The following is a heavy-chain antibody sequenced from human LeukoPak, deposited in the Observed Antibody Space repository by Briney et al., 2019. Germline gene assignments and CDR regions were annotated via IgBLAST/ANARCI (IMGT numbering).Heavy chain of an antibody. CDR2: ISYDGGNK. J-gene: IGHJ4*02. Sequence: GGSLRLSCAASGLTFSTYAMHWVRQSPGKGLEWLAAISYDGGNKYFTDSVKGRFIISRDDSKNTLYLQMISLRAEDTAMYYCARGGRSLWPWIGLWGQGTLVTVSS. D-gene: IGHD2-2*03. V-gene: IGHV3-30-3*01. CDR1: GLTFSTYA. CDR3: ARGGRSLWPWIGL.